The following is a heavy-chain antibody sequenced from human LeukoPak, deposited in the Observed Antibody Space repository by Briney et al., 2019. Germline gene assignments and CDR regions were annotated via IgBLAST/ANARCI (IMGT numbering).Heavy chain of an antibody. CDR3: ARANYDYVRGSYRYPFDY. J-gene: IGHJ4*02. Sequence: ASVKVSCKASGGTFSSYAISWVRQAPGQGLEWMGGIIPIFGTANYAQKFQGRVTITADKSTSTAYMELSSLRSEDTAVYYCARANYDYVRGSYRYPFDYWGQGTLVTVSS. CDR1: GGTFSSYA. V-gene: IGHV1-69*06. CDR2: IIPIFGTA. D-gene: IGHD3-16*02.